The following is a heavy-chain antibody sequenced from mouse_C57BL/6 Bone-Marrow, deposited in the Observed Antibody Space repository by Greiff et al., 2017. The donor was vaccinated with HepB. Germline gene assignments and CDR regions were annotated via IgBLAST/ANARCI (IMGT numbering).Heavy chain of an antibody. D-gene: IGHD4-1*01. CDR3: TNWVYYAMDY. CDR2: IDPETGGT. J-gene: IGHJ4*01. CDR1: GYTFTDYE. V-gene: IGHV1-15*01. Sequence: QVQLQQSGAELVRPGASVTLSCKASGYTFTDYEMHWVKQTPVHGLEWIGAIDPETGGTAYNQKFKGKAILTADKSSSTAYMELRSLTSEDSAVYYCTNWVYYAMDYRGQGTSVTVSS.